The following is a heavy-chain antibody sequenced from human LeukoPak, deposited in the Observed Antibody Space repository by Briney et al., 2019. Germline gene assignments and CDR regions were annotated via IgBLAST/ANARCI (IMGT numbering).Heavy chain of an antibody. CDR2: TRPDGSNK. CDR3: AKDWSTDWSNWFDS. CDR1: GFTFSSYG. J-gene: IGHJ5*01. Sequence: SGGSLRLSCAAPGFTFSSYGMHWVCQAPGKGLGWVAFTRPDGSNKHYGDSVQGRFTISRDNSRNTLYLQMNSLRVEDTAMYYCAKDWSTDWSNWFDSWGPGSLVTVSS. D-gene: IGHD3-3*01. V-gene: IGHV3-30*02.